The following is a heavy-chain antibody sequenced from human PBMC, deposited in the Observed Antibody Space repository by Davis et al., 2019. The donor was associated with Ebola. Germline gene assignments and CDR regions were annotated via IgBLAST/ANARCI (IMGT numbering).Heavy chain of an antibody. CDR2: IYYSGFT. V-gene: IGHV4-39*01. Sequence: SETLSLTCTVSGGSIISSSSYWGRIRQPPRKGLEWIGSIYYSGFTYYNPSLKSRVTISVDTSKNQFSLKLRSVTAADTAVYYCARQGWSGYSLRHWLDPWGRGTLVTVSS. CDR1: GGSIISSSSY. D-gene: IGHD3-3*01. CDR3: ARQGWSGYSLRHWLDP. J-gene: IGHJ5*02.